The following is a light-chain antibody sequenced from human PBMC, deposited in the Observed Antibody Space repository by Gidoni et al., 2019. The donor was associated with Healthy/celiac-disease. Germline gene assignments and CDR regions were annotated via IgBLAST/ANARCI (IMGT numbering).Light chain of an antibody. V-gene: IGKV3D-15*03. CDR2: GAS. Sequence: EIVMTQSPATLSVSPGERATLSCRASQSVSSNLAWYQQKPGQAPRPLIYGASIRATGIPARFSGSGSGTEFTLTISILQSEDFAVYYCQQYNNWLSLTFGGGTKVEI. CDR3: QQYNNWLSLT. J-gene: IGKJ4*01. CDR1: QSVSSN.